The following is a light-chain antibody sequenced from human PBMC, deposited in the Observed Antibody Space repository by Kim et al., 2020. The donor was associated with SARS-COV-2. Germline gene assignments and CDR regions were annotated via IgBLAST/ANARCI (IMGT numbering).Light chain of an antibody. J-gene: IGKJ2*01. CDR3: QQYYTFPYT. V-gene: IGKV4-1*01. CDR1: QSILYSSNNKDY. Sequence: RATINGKSSQSILYSSNNKDYLAWYQQKPGQPPKLLIYWASTRESGVPARFSGSGSGTDFTLTISSLQAEDVAVYYCQQYYTFPYTFGQGTKLEI. CDR2: WAS.